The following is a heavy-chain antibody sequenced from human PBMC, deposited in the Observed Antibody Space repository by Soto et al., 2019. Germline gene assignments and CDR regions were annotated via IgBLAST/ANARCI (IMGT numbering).Heavy chain of an antibody. V-gene: IGHV1-69*01. Sequence: QVQLVQSGAEVKKPGSSVKVSCKASGGTFGSYAISWVRQAPGQGLEWMGGIIPIPGTANYAQKFQGRVTIAADESTSTAYMELSSLRSEDTAVYYCARSQGSSTSLEIYYYYYYGMDVWGPGNTVTVSS. CDR2: IIPIPGTA. D-gene: IGHD2-2*01. CDR1: GGTFGSYA. CDR3: ARSQGSSTSLEIYYYYYYGMDV. J-gene: IGHJ6*02.